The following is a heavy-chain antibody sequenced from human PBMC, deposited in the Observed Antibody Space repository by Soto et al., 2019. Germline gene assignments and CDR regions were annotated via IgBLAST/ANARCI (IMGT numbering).Heavy chain of an antibody. CDR1: GGSFSGYY. J-gene: IGHJ6*02. CDR2: INHSGST. D-gene: IGHD6-19*01. CDR3: ARYSSGWYFYYGMDG. Sequence: PSETLSLTCAVYGGSFSGYYWSWIRQPPGKGLEWIGEINHSGSTNYNPSLKSRVTISVDTSKNQFSLKLSSVTAADTAVYYCARYSSGWYFYYGMDGWGQGTTVTVSS. V-gene: IGHV4-34*01.